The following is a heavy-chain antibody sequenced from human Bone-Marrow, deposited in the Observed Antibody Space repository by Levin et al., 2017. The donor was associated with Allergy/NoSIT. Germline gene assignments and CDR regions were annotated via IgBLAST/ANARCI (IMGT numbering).Heavy chain of an antibody. J-gene: IGHJ5*02. V-gene: IGHV3-15*01. CDR3: ATEPRVTVSGVLLKGGLAP. D-gene: IGHD2/OR15-2a*01. Sequence: GESLKISCAASGFLFSKAWMSWVRQSPVKGLEWIGRVRSSADGGTSEYAAPVRGRFTISRDDKKNMTFLQMNSLYSEDTAVYYCATEPRVTVSGVLLKGGLAPWGQGTLVTVSS. CDR2: VRSSADGGTS. CDR1: GFLFSKAW.